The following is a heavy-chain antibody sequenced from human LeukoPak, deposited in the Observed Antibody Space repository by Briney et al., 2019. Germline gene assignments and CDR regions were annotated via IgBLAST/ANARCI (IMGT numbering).Heavy chain of an antibody. J-gene: IGHJ4*02. Sequence: GASVKVACKTSGYRFTSNNITWVRQAPGQGLECMVCFSVFNGNIYYGQKFQGRVTMTTDTSTNTAYMELRSLRSDDTAVYYCARDLYSRRMNYYGSGSYFAYWGQGTLVTVSS. CDR1: GYRFTSNN. CDR3: ARDLYSRRMNYYGSGSYFAY. V-gene: IGHV1-18*01. D-gene: IGHD3-10*01. CDR2: FSVFNGNI.